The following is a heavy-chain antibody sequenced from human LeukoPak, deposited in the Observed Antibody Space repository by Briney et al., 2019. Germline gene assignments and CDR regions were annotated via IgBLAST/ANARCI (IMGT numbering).Heavy chain of an antibody. CDR1: GYTFTSYG. CDR3: ARSDTMIVVVITPHAFDI. J-gene: IGHJ3*02. Sequence: ASVKVSCKASGYTFTSYGISWVRQAPGQGLEWMGWISAYNGNTNYAQKLQGRVTMTTDTSTSTACMELRSLRSDDTAVYYCARSDTMIVVVITPHAFDIWGQGTMVTVSS. V-gene: IGHV1-18*01. CDR2: ISAYNGNT. D-gene: IGHD3-22*01.